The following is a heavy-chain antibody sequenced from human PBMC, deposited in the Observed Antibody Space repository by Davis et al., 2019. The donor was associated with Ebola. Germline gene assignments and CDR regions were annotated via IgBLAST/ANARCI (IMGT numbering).Heavy chain of an antibody. V-gene: IGHV3-30-3*01. J-gene: IGHJ6*02. Sequence: GESLKISCAASGFTFSSYALHWVRQAPGKGLEWEAVISYDGSNKYYADSVKGRFPISRDNSKTTLYLQMNSLRAEDTAVYYCASSGYYYYGMDVWGQGTTVTVSS. D-gene: IGHD2-15*01. CDR3: ASSGYYYYGMDV. CDR2: ISYDGSNK. CDR1: GFTFSSYA.